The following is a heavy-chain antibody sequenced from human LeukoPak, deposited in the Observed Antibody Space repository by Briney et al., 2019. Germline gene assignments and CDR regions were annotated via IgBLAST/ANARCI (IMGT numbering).Heavy chain of an antibody. J-gene: IGHJ4*02. D-gene: IGHD2-15*01. Sequence: PGGSLRLSCAASGFTFSSYAMSWVRQAPGKRLEWVSAISGSGGSTYYADSVKGRFTISRDSSKNTLHLQMNSLRAEDTAVYYCARSSRADCSGISCCGIFDSWGQGTLVTVSS. CDR3: ARSSRADCSGISCCGIFDS. CDR2: ISGSGGST. V-gene: IGHV3-23*01. CDR1: GFTFSSYA.